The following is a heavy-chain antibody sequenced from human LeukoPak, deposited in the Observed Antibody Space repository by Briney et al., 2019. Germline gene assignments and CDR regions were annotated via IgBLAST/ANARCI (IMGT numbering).Heavy chain of an antibody. D-gene: IGHD4-17*01. CDR2: ISGSGGST. J-gene: IGHJ6*03. V-gene: IGHV3-23*01. CDR3: AKSPTVTTSIYYMDV. CDR1: GFTFSSYA. Sequence: GGSLRLSCAASGFTFSSYAMSWVRQAPGKGLEWVSAISGSGGSTYYADSVKGRFTISRDNSKNTLYLQMNSLRAEDTAVYYCAKSPTVTTSIYYMDVWGKGTTVTVSS.